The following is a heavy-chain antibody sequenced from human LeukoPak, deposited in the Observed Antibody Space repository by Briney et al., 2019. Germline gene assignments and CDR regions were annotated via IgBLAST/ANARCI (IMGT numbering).Heavy chain of an antibody. CDR3: ARGHESRQGKYSSGCYDY. D-gene: IGHD6-19*01. J-gene: IGHJ4*02. CDR1: GGSFSGYY. V-gene: IGHV4-34*01. CDR2: INHSGST. Sequence: SETLSLTCAVYGGSFSGYYWSWIRQPPGKGLEWIGEINHSGSTNYNPSLKSRVTISEDTSKNQFSLKMSYVTAADTAVYYCARGHESRQGKYSSGCYDYWGQGTLVTVSS.